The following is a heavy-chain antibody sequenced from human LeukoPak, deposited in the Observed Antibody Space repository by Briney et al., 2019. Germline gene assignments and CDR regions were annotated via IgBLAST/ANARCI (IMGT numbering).Heavy chain of an antibody. CDR1: GYSFTSYW. J-gene: IGHJ3*02. CDR2: IYPGDSDT. V-gene: IGHV5-51*01. CDR3: ARLQPSTAPYYYDSHGAFDI. Sequence: GESLKISCKGSGYSFTSYWIGWVRQMPGKGLEWMGIIYPGDSDTRYSPSFQGQVTISADKSISAAYLQWSSLKASDTAMYYCARLQPSTAPYYYDSHGAFDIWGQGTMVTVSS. D-gene: IGHD3-22*01.